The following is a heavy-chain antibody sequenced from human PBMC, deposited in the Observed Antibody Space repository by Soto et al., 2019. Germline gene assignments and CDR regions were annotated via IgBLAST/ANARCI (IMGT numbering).Heavy chain of an antibody. CDR1: GFTFSSYA. CDR2: ISGSGGST. V-gene: IGHV3-23*01. D-gene: IGHD3-16*01. J-gene: IGHJ5*02. Sequence: GGSLRLSCAASGFTFSSYAMSWVRQAPGKGLEWVSAISGSGGSTYYADSVKDRFTISRDNSKNTLYLQMNSLRAEDTAVYYCAKGGLERESHNCFDPWGQGTLVTVSS. CDR3: AKGGLERESHNCFDP.